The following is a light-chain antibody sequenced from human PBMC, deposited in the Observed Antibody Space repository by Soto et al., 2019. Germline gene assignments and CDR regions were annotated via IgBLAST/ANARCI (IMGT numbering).Light chain of an antibody. CDR1: SGHSSYA. V-gene: IGLV4-69*01. CDR3: QTWDTGIRVV. Sequence: QPVLTQSPSASASLGASVKLTCTLSSGHSSYAIAWHLQQPEKGPRYLMKLNSDGSHSKGDGIPDRFSGSSSGAERYLTISSLQSEDETDYYCQTWDTGIRVVFGGGTKLTVL. J-gene: IGLJ2*01. CDR2: LNSDGSH.